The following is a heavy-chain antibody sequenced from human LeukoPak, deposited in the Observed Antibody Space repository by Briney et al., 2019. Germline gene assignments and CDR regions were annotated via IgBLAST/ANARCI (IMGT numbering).Heavy chain of an antibody. CDR2: INPHSGGT. J-gene: IGHJ6*03. V-gene: IGHV1-2*02. Sequence: VSVKVSCKASGYTFNAYYIHWLRQAPGQGLEWMGWINPHSGGTNSTQKFQDRVTMTRDTSISTVYMELSRLRSDDTAVYYCARDRDSYGDYYFFYMDVWGKGTTVAVSS. CDR3: ARDRDSYGDYYFFYMDV. CDR1: GYTFNAYY. D-gene: IGHD5-18*01.